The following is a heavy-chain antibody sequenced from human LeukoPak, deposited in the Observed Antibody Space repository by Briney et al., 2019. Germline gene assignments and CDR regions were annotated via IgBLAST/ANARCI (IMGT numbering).Heavy chain of an antibody. CDR2: IIPIFGTA. V-gene: IGHV1-69*06. CDR1: GGTFSSYA. Sequence: GCSVKVSCKASGGTFSSYAIRWVRQAPGQGLEWMEGIIPIFGTANYAQKFQGRVTITADKSTSTAYMELSSLRSEDTAVYYCARDGGDSYGYHHYYYYMDVWGKGTTVTVSS. J-gene: IGHJ6*03. D-gene: IGHD5-18*01. CDR3: ARDGGDSYGYHHYYYYMDV.